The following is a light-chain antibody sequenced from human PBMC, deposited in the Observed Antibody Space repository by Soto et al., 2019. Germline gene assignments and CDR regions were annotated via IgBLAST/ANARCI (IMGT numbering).Light chain of an antibody. Sequence: EIVMTQSPATLSLSPGERATLSCRASQSINSNLAWYQQKPGQAPRVLIYGASTRATGIPARFSGSGSGTEFTLTISSLQSEDFAVYYCQQYDNWPPWTFGQGTKVDIK. CDR3: QQYDNWPPWT. CDR2: GAS. V-gene: IGKV3-15*01. J-gene: IGKJ1*01. CDR1: QSINSN.